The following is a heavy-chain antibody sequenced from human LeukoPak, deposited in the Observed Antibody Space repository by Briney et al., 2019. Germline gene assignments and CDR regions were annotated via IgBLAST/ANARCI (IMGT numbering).Heavy chain of an antibody. Sequence: GGSLRLSCAASGFTFSSYAMSWVRQAPGKGLEWGSAISGSGGSTYYADSVKGRFTISRDNAKNSLYLQMNSLRAEDTAVYYCARTETLWFGELLARPHFDYWGQGTLVTVSS. D-gene: IGHD3-10*01. CDR3: ARTETLWFGELLARPHFDY. J-gene: IGHJ4*02. CDR1: GFTFSSYA. CDR2: ISGSGGST. V-gene: IGHV3-23*01.